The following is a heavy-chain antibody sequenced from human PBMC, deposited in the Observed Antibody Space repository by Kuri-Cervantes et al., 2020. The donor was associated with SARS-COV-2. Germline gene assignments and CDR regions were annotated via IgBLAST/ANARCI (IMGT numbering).Heavy chain of an antibody. CDR2: ISRSGGST. CDR3: AKLNPSYDSSGYKARDY. D-gene: IGHD3-22*01. J-gene: IGHJ4*02. CDR1: GFTFSSYA. V-gene: IGHV3-23*01. Sequence: GGSLRLSCTASGFTFSSYAMSWVRQAPGKGLEWVSAISRSGGSTYYADSVKGRFTISRDNSKNILYLQMNSLRAEDTAGYYCAKLNPSYDSSGYKARDYWGQGTLVTVSS.